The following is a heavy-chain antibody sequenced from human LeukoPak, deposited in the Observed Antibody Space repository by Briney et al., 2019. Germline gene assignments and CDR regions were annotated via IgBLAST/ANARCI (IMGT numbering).Heavy chain of an antibody. CDR3: ARENVYHDSSDYYPRFDS. D-gene: IGHD3-22*01. V-gene: IGHV1-2*02. CDR2: MNPNSGAT. J-gene: IGHJ4*02. Sequence: ASVKVSCKASGYTFTSYYMHWVRQAPGQGLEWMEWMNPNSGATNYAQKFQGRVTMTRDTSSSTAYMELRRLTSDDTAVYYCARENVYHDSSDYYPRFDSWGQGTLVTVSS. CDR1: GYTFTSYY.